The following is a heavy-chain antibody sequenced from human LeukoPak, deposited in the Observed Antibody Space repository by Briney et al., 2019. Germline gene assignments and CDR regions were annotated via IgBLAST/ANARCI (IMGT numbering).Heavy chain of an antibody. CDR2: INPSGGST. D-gene: IGHD5-18*01. V-gene: IGHV1-46*01. CDR3: AREGGYSYGHQTYYYYGMDV. Sequence: GASVKVSCKASGYTFTSYYMHWVRQAPGQGLEWMGIINPSGGSTSYAQKFQGRVTMTRDTSTSTVYMELSSLRSEDTAVYYCAREGGYSYGHQTYYYYGMDVWGQGTTVTVS. J-gene: IGHJ6*02. CDR1: GYTFTSYY.